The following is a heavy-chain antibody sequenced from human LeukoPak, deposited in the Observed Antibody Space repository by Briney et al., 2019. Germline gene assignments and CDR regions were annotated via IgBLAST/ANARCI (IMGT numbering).Heavy chain of an antibody. CDR3: AKDRDYYGSGSIFVY. CDR1: GFTFSSYG. J-gene: IGHJ4*02. Sequence: PGGSLTLSCAASGFTFSSYGLHWVRQAPGKGLEWVAFIRYDGSNKYYADSVKGRFTISRDNSKNTLYLQMNSLRAEDTAVYYCAKDRDYYGSGSIFVYWGQGTLVTVSS. D-gene: IGHD3-10*01. V-gene: IGHV3-30*02. CDR2: IRYDGSNK.